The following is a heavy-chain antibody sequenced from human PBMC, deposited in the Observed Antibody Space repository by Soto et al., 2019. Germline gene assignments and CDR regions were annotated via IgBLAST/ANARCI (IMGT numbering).Heavy chain of an antibody. CDR2: INPKSGGT. CDR1: GYTFTGYY. J-gene: IGHJ4*02. Sequence: GASVKVSCKASGYTFTGYYMHWVRQAPGQGLEWMGWINPKSGGTNYAQKFQGWVTMTRDTSISTAYMELSRLRSDDTAVYYCARGPDIVVVVAATHFDYWGQGTLVTVSS. V-gene: IGHV1-2*04. CDR3: ARGPDIVVVVAATHFDY. D-gene: IGHD2-15*01.